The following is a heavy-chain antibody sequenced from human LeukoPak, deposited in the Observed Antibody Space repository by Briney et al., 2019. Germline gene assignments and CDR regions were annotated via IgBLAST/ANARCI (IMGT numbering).Heavy chain of an antibody. CDR3: ASSPGGYYYYMDV. J-gene: IGHJ6*03. CDR1: GFTFSSYG. V-gene: IGHV3-30*19. Sequence: GALRLSCTASGFTFSSYGMHWVRQAPGKGLEWVAVISYDGGNKYYADSVRGRFTISRDNSKNTLYLQMNSLRVEDTAVYYCASSPGGYYYYMDVWGKGTTVTVSS. CDR2: ISYDGGNK.